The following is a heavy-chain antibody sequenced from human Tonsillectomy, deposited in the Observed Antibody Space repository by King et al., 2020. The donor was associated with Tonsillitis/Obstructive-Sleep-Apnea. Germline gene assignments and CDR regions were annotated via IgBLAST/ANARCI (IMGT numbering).Heavy chain of an antibody. V-gene: IGHV3-30*04. D-gene: IGHD3-22*01. J-gene: IGHJ3*02. CDR2: ISYDGSNK. CDR3: ARVHFYVSSGYYYVWAFFI. Sequence: VQLVESGGGVVQPGRSLRLSCAASGFTFSSYAMHWVRQAPGKGLEWVAVISYDGSNKYYADSVKGRFTISRDNSKNTLYLQMNSLRAEDTAVYYCARVHFYVSSGYYYVWAFFIWGQGTMVTVSS. CDR1: GFTFSSYA.